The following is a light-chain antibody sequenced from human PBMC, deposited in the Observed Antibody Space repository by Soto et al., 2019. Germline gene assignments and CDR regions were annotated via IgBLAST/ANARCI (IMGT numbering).Light chain of an antibody. CDR2: DAS. J-gene: IGKJ5*01. CDR3: QQFNSYLLA. Sequence: AIQLTQSPSSLSASVGDRVTITCRASQGISSALAWYQQKPGQAPKLLIYDASNLESGVPSRFSGRGSGTDFTLTISSLQPEDFATYYCQQFNSYLLAFGQGTRLEIK. V-gene: IGKV1-13*02. CDR1: QGISSA.